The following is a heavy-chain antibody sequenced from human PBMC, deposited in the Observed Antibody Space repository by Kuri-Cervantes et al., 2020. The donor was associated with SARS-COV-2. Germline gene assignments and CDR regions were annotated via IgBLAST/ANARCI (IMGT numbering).Heavy chain of an antibody. CDR1: GYTFSSYA. CDR2: IIPIFGTA. Sequence: SVKVSCKASGYTFSSYAISWVRQAPGQGLEWMGGIIPIFGTANYAQKFQGRVTITTDESTSTAYMELSSLRSEDTAVYYCARDSGNATIFGPYYYMDVWGKGTTVTVSS. CDR3: ARDSGNATIFGPYYYMDV. D-gene: IGHD3-3*01. V-gene: IGHV1-69*05. J-gene: IGHJ6*03.